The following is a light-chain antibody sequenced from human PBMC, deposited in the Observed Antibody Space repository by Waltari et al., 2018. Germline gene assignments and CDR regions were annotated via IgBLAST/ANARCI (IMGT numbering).Light chain of an antibody. Sequence: QSVLTQPPSVSGTPGQRVTISCSGSSSNIGPNPVNWYHQLPGMAPKLLLYTNDVRPSGVPERVSCSKSGASASLASSGLQSEDEADYYCAAWDDILNAWVFGGGTKLTVL. CDR2: TND. J-gene: IGLJ3*02. CDR1: SSNIGPNP. CDR3: AAWDDILNAWV. V-gene: IGLV1-44*01.